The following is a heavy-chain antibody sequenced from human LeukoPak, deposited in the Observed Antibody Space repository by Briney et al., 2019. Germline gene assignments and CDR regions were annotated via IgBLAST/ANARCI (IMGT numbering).Heavy chain of an antibody. D-gene: IGHD2-2*02. J-gene: IGHJ6*03. Sequence: GGPLRLSCAVSGFTFNEYVMSWVRQTPGSGLEWVSAVSSSGFSTYYADSVKGRFTISRDNSKNTLYLQLNSLRGEDTAVYYCVKEADYTGTYYMDVWGKGTTVTVSS. CDR3: VKEADYTGTYYMDV. CDR1: GFTFNEYV. V-gene: IGHV3-23*01. CDR2: VSSSGFST.